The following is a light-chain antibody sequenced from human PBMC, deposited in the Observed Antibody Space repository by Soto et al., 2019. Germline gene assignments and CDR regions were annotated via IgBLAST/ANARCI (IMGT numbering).Light chain of an antibody. CDR1: QDISNY. V-gene: IGKV1-33*01. CDR3: QQYDNLPFT. J-gene: IGKJ3*01. Sequence: DNQMTQSPSSLSASVGDRVIITCQASQDISNYLNWYQQKPGKAPKLLIYDASNLETGVPSRFSGSGSGTDFTFTISSLQPEDIATYYCQQYDNLPFTFGPGTKVDIK. CDR2: DAS.